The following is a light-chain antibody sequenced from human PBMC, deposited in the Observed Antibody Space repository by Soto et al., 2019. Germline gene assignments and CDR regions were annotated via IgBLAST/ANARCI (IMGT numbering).Light chain of an antibody. CDR3: QHPGA. Sequence: DIQMTQSPSSLSASVVDRVIITCQASQDITTHSNWYQQKPGRAPQLLIFDASNVETGVPSRFSASGYGTHFRFTISSLQPEDVATYYCQHPGAFGQGTKVDIK. CDR1: QDITTH. CDR2: DAS. V-gene: IGKV1-33*01. J-gene: IGKJ1*01.